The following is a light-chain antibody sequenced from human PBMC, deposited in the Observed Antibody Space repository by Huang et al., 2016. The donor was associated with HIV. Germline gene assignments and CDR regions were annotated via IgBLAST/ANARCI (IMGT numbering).Light chain of an antibody. J-gene: IGKJ4*01. CDR1: QGVSSY. V-gene: IGKV3-11*01. Sequence: EIVLTQSPATLSLSPGERATLSCRASQGVSSYLAWYQKKPGQAPRLLIYDASNRATGIPARFSGSGSGTDFTLTISSLEPEDFAVYYCQQRSNWPPRITFGGGTKVEIK. CDR3: QQRSNWPPRIT. CDR2: DAS.